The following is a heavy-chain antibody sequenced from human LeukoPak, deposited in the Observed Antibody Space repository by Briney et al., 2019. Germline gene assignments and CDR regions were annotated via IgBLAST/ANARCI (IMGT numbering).Heavy chain of an antibody. CDR1: GFTFSTYA. Sequence: GGSLRLSCAASGFTFSTYAMSWVRQAPGKGLEWISYIRSSGSTIYYADSVKGRFTISRENAKNSLYLQMNSLRAEDTAVYYCARDGRSTWYGVGYFDYWGQGTLVTVSS. CDR2: IRSSGSTI. V-gene: IGHV3-48*03. CDR3: ARDGRSTWYGVGYFDY. J-gene: IGHJ4*02. D-gene: IGHD6-13*01.